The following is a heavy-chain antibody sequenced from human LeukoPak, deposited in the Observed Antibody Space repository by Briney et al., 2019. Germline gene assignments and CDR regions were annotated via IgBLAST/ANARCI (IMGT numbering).Heavy chain of an antibody. CDR1: GGTFSSYA. CDR2: IIPILGIA. J-gene: IGHJ4*02. Sequence: SVKVSCKASGGTFSSYAISWVRQAPGQGLEWMGRIIPILGIANYAQKFQGRVTITADKSTSTACMELSSLRSEDTAVYYCAVSGPTGYSSSWYSFGLRYWGQGTLVIVSS. D-gene: IGHD6-13*01. CDR3: AVSGPTGYSSSWYSFGLRY. V-gene: IGHV1-69*04.